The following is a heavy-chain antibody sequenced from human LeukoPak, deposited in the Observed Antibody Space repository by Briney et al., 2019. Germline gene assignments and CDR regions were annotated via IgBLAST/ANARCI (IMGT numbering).Heavy chain of an antibody. V-gene: IGHV5-51*01. CDR2: IYPGDSDT. D-gene: IGHD2-21*02. CDR1: GYSFTSYW. J-gene: IGHJ1*01. CDR3: ARLAYCGGDCYRTTRGYFQY. Sequence: GESLKISCTGSGYSFTSYWIGWVRQMPGKGLEWMGNIYPGDSDTKYSPSFQGQVTISADKSINTVYLQWSSLKASDTAIYYCARLAYCGGDCYRTTRGYFQYWGQGTLVTVSS.